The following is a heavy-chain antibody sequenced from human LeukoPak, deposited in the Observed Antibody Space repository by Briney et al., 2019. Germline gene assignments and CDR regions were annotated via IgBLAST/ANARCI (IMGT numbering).Heavy chain of an antibody. CDR1: GYTFTSYG. D-gene: IGHD6-13*01. CDR2: ISAYNGNT. Sequence: ASVKVSCKASGYTFTSYGISWVRQAPGQGLEWMGWISAYNGNTNYAQKLQGRVTMTTDTSTSTAYMELTSLRSDDTAVYYCAREGQDSSWYFYYYYYMDVWGKGTTVTVSS. J-gene: IGHJ6*03. V-gene: IGHV1-18*01. CDR3: AREGQDSSWYFYYYYYMDV.